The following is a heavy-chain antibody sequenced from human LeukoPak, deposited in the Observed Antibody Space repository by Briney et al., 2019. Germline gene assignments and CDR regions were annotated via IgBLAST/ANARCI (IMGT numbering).Heavy chain of an antibody. CDR3: ARHRSSAFGI. V-gene: IGHV4-59*08. CDR1: GGSISSYY. CDR2: IYYSGST. J-gene: IGHJ3*02. Sequence: TSETLSLTCTVSGGSISSYYWSWIRQPAGKGLEWIGYIYYSGSTNYNPSLKSRVTISLDTSKNQFSLKLSSVTAAGTAVYYCARHRSSAFGIWGQGTMVTVSS.